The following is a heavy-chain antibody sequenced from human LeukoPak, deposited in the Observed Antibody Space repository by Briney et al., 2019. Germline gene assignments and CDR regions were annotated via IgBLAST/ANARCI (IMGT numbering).Heavy chain of an antibody. CDR2: VNHSGST. J-gene: IGHJ6*04. CDR3: ARSNIVAVVADRPYGMDI. D-gene: IGHD2-15*01. V-gene: IGHV4-34*01. Sequence: SETLSLTCAVYGGSFTGFYWTGIRQPPGKGLEGIGEVNHSGSTNYTPSLKSRVTISVDTSKNQFSLRLSSVTAADTAVYYCARSNIVAVVADRPYGMDIWGKGTTVTISS. CDR1: GGSFTGFY.